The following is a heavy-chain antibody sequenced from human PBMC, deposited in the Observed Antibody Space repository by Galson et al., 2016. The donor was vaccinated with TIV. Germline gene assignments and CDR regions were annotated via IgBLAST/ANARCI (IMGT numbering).Heavy chain of an antibody. Sequence: SLRLSCAASGFTFRDYGMHWVRQAPGKGLEWVAVISYDGSDQYYAGSVKGRFTTSRDNSKKTLYLQMNSLRSDDTAMYYCAKDPRLYGDYFLHYFDYWGQGTLVTVSS. CDR3: AKDPRLYGDYFLHYFDY. J-gene: IGHJ4*02. D-gene: IGHD4-17*01. V-gene: IGHV3-30*18. CDR1: GFTFRDYG. CDR2: ISYDGSDQ.